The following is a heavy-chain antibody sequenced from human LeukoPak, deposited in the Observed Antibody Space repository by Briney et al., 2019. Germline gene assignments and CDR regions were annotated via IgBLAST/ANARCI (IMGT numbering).Heavy chain of an antibody. V-gene: IGHV4-30-4*07. CDR2: FSYSGST. J-gene: IGHJ5*02. CDR3: ARGEGP. CDR1: GGSISSGRYS. Sequence: SETLSLTCAVSGGSISSGRYSWSWIRQPPGKGLEWIGYFSYSGSTYYNPSLKSRVTMSVDTSKNQFSLTLSSVTAADTAVYYCARGEGPWGQGTLVTVSS.